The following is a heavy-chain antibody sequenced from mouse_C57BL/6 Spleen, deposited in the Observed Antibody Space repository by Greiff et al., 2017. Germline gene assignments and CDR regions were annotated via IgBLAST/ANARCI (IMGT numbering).Heavy chain of an antibody. D-gene: IGHD1-1*01. CDR2: ISYDGSN. J-gene: IGHJ3*01. CDR3: ARAGYYGSSSFAY. CDR1: GYSITSGYY. Sequence: ESGPGLVKPSQSLSLTCSVTGYSITSGYYWNWIRQFPGNKLEWMGYISYDGSNNYNPSLKNRISITRDTSKNQFFLKLNSVTTEDTATYYCARAGYYGSSSFAYWGQGTLVTVSA. V-gene: IGHV3-6*01.